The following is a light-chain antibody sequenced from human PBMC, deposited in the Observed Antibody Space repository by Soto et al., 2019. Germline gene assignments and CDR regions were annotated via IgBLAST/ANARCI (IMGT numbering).Light chain of an antibody. J-gene: IGLJ2*01. CDR2: GNN. CDR1: SSNIGSHT. Sequence: QSVLTQPPSASGTPGQRVTISCSGSSSNIGSHTVNWYHQLPGTAPTVLNYGNNQRPSGVPDRFSGSKSGTSASLAISGLQYAHQGDYHCAAWHARLNVALFGGGTQLTVL. CDR3: AAWHARLNVAL. V-gene: IGLV1-44*01.